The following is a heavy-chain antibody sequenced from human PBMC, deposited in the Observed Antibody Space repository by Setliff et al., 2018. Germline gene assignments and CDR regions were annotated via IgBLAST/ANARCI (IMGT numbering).Heavy chain of an antibody. Sequence: PSETLSLTCTVSGASLRSGSNYWGWFRQPAGKGLEWIGRIYTDGTTNYNPSLKSRVSISADTSMNHFSLRMTSVSAADTAVYYCAKEHVVISFVTNTHHHYGMDVWGQGATVTV. CDR2: IYTDGTT. V-gene: IGHV4-61*02. D-gene: IGHD2-8*01. CDR1: GASLRSGSNY. J-gene: IGHJ6*02. CDR3: AKEHVVISFVTNTHHHYGMDV.